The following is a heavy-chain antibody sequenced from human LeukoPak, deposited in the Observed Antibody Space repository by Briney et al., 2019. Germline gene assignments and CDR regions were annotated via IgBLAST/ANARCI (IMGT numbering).Heavy chain of an antibody. D-gene: IGHD5-24*01. CDR2: ISSSGSTI. J-gene: IGHJ4*02. CDR3: AREWLQLRAFDY. Sequence: GGSLRLSCAASGFTFSSYEMNWVRQAPGKGLEWVSYISSSGSTIYYEDSVKGRFTISRDNAKNSLYLQMSSLRAEDTAVYYCAREWLQLRAFDYWGQGSLVTVSS. CDR1: GFTFSSYE. V-gene: IGHV3-48*03.